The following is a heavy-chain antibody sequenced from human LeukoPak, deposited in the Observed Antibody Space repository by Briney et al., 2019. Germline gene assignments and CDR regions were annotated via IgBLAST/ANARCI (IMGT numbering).Heavy chain of an antibody. D-gene: IGHD3-10*01. CDR3: AREYYGSGSYYKAWFDP. Sequence: SETLSLTCAVYGGSFSGYYWSWIRQPPGKGLEWIGEINHSGSTNYNPSLESRVTISVDTSKNQFSLKLSSVTAADTAVYYCAREYYGSGSYYKAWFDPWGQGTLVTVSS. CDR2: INHSGST. J-gene: IGHJ5*02. V-gene: IGHV4-34*01. CDR1: GGSFSGYY.